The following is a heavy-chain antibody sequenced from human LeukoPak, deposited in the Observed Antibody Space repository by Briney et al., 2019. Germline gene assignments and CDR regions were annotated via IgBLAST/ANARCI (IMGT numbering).Heavy chain of an antibody. D-gene: IGHD1/OR15-1a*01. CDR2: MNPNSGNT. V-gene: IGHV1-8*01. CDR1: GYTFNSYD. CDR3: TRGLVVLTATSWAFDI. Sequence: ASVKVSCKASGYTFNSYDINWVRQATGQGLDWMGWMNPNSGNTGFAQKFQARVSMTRNTYISTAYMELSSLRSEDTAVYYCTRGLVVLTATSWAFDIWGHGTMVTVSS. J-gene: IGHJ3*02.